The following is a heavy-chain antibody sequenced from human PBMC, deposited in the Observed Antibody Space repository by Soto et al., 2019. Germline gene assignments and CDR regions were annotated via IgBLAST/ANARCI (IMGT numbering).Heavy chain of an antibody. J-gene: IGHJ4*02. Sequence: GGSLRLSCAASGFTFSTYSMNWVRQTPGKGLEWVSSIGPSGTYIHYADSVKGRFTISRDNAKNSVYLQMNSLRADDTAVYYCARYYITITPDFCSWGQGTLVSVS. CDR1: GFTFSTYS. CDR3: ARYYITITPDFCS. V-gene: IGHV3-21*06. D-gene: IGHD3-10*01. CDR2: IGPSGTYI.